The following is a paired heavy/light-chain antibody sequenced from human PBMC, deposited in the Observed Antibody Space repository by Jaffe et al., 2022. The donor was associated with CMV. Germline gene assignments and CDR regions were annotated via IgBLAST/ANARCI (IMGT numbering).Light chain of an antibody. J-gene: IGKJ2*01. CDR3: QQSYSTPHT. Sequence: DIQMTQSPSSLSASVGDTVTITCRASQYISTFLNWYQRKPGKGPQVLIYTASSLHSGVPSRFSGSGSGTDFTLTISSLQPDDFATYYCQQSYSTPHTFGQGTKLEIK. CDR1: QYISTF. V-gene: IGKV1-39*01. CDR2: TAS.
Heavy chain of an antibody. CDR3: AKLGGARPY. CDR2: ISSGGDYT. D-gene: IGHD3-10*01. J-gene: IGHJ4*02. CDR1: EFTFSSFA. V-gene: IGHV3-23*01. Sequence: EVQLLESGGGLVQPGGSLRLSCAASEFTFSSFAMSWVRQAPGKGLEWVSCISSGGDYTYNADSVKGRFTISRDNSKNTLYLQMNSLRAEDTAVYYCAKLGGARPYWGQGTLVTVSS.